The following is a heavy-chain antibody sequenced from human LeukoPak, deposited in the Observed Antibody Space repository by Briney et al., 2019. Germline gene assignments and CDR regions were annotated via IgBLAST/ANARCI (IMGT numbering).Heavy chain of an antibody. D-gene: IGHD3-22*01. CDR2: IYYSGST. CDR3: ARDCHYYDSSGYPTNWFDP. J-gene: IGHJ5*02. V-gene: IGHV4-39*07. Sequence: SETLSLTCTVSGGSINSITNYWGWIRQPPGKGLEWIGSIYYSGSTYYNPSLKSRVTISVDTSKNQFSLKLSSVTAADTAVYYCARDCHYYDSSGYPTNWFDPWGQGTLVTVSS. CDR1: GGSINSITNY.